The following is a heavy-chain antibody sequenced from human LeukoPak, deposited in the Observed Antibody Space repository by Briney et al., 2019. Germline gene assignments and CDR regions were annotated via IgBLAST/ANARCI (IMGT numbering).Heavy chain of an antibody. V-gene: IGHV4-34*01. CDR1: GGSFSGSS. Sequence: SETLSLTCAVHGGSFSGSSWSWIRPPPGKGLGWIGEINDSESTNYNPSLKSRVTISVDTSKNQFSLKLSSVTAADTAMYYCARETAAAGSFIAINDYWGQGTLVTVSS. CDR3: ARETAAAGSFIAINDY. D-gene: IGHD6-13*01. CDR2: INDSEST. J-gene: IGHJ4*02.